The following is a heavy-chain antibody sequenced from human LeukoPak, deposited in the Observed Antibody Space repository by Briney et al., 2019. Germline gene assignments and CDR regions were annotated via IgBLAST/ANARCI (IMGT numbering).Heavy chain of an antibody. D-gene: IGHD6-13*01. V-gene: IGHV1-2*04. Sequence: ASVKVSCKASGYTFTGYYMHWVRQAPGQGLEWMGWINPNSGGTNYAQKFRGWVTMTRDTSISTAYMELSRLRSDDTAVYYCARMSGAIAAAANYYYYYGMDVWGQGTTVTVSS. CDR1: GYTFTGYY. CDR3: ARMSGAIAAAANYYYYYGMDV. J-gene: IGHJ6*02. CDR2: INPNSGGT.